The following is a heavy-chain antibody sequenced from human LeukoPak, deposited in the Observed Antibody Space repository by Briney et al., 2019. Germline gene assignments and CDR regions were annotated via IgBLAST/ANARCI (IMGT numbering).Heavy chain of an antibody. CDR3: ARAYYDILTGEIDYGMDV. CDR1: GFTFSDYY. D-gene: IGHD3-9*01. CDR2: ISSSSSYT. Sequence: PGGSLRLSCAASGFTFSDYYMSWIRQAPGKGLEWVSYISSSSSYTNYADSVKGRFTISRDNAKNSLYLQMNSLSAEDTAVYYCARAYYDILTGEIDYGMDVWGKGTTVTVSS. J-gene: IGHJ6*04. V-gene: IGHV3-11*06.